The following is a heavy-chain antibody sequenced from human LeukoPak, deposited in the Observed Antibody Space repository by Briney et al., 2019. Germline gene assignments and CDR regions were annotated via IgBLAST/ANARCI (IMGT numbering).Heavy chain of an antibody. CDR1: GGSISSYY. J-gene: IGHJ4*02. D-gene: IGHD3-22*01. CDR2: IYYSGST. Sequence: SETLSLPCTVSGGSISSYYWSWIRQPPGKGLEWIGYIYYSGSTNYNPSLKSRVTISVDTSKNQFSLKMSSVTAADTAVYYCARAEVLPDFYDTSGGFDYWGQGTLVTVSS. CDR3: ARAEVLPDFYDTSGGFDY. V-gene: IGHV4-59*01.